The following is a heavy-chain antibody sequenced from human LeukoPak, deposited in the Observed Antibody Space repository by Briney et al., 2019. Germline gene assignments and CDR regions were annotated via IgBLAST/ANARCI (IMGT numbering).Heavy chain of an antibody. CDR1: GFTFSTYG. D-gene: IGHD4-17*01. Sequence: GGSLRLSCAASGFTFSTYGMSWVRQAPGKGLEWVSGISGSGDKTVYADSVKGRFTISRDNSKNTLYLQMSSLRAEDTAVYYCAKVGDDPFDIWGQGTMVTVSS. CDR2: ISGSGDKT. V-gene: IGHV3-23*01. CDR3: AKVGDDPFDI. J-gene: IGHJ3*02.